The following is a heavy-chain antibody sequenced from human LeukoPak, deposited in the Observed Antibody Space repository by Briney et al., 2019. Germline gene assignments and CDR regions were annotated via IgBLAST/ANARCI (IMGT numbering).Heavy chain of an antibody. V-gene: IGHV1-2*02. D-gene: IGHD6-13*01. Sequence: ASVKVSCKASGYTFTSYGLNWVRQAPGQGLEWMGWINANTGGTNYAQKFQGKFTMTRDTSITTVYMELSRLAFDDTAVYFCARIGYSSTFDYWGQGTLVTVSS. J-gene: IGHJ4*02. CDR1: GYTFTSYG. CDR3: ARIGYSSTFDY. CDR2: INANTGGT.